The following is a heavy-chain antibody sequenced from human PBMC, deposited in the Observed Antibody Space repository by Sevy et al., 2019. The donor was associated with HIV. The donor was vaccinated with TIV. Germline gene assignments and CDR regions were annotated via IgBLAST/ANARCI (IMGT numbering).Heavy chain of an antibody. CDR3: TTVGDDFWSGYDY. D-gene: IGHD3-3*01. Sequence: GGSLRLSCAASGFSFSHAWLHWVRQAPGKGLEWVGRIRSKTDGGITDYAAPVKGRFSISRDDSKDMLYLQMNSLKTEDTAVYYCTTVGDDFWSGYDYWGQGTLVTVSS. V-gene: IGHV3-15*07. J-gene: IGHJ4*02. CDR1: GFSFSHAW. CDR2: IRSKTDGGIT.